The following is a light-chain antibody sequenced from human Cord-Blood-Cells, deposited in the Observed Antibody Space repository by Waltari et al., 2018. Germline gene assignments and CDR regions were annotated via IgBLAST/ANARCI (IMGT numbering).Light chain of an antibody. CDR3: SSYTSSSTNYV. Sequence: ISCTGTSSDVGGYNYVSWYQQHPGKAPKLMIYDVSNRPSGVSNRFSGSKSGNTASLTISGLQAEDEADYYCSSYTSSSTNYVFGTGTKVTVL. V-gene: IGLV2-14*04. J-gene: IGLJ1*01. CDR2: DVS. CDR1: SSDVGGYNY.